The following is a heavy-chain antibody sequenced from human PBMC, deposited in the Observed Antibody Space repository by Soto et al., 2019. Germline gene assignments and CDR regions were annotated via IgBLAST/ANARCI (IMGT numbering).Heavy chain of an antibody. CDR2: ISAYNGNT. CDR3: ARDRLWDYGDYGIDY. D-gene: IGHD4-17*01. CDR1: GYTFTSYG. Sequence: ASVKVSCKASGYTFTSYGISWVRQAPGQGLEWMGWISAYNGNTNYAQKLQGRVTMTTDTSTSTAYMELRSLRSDDTAVYYCARDRLWDYGDYGIDYWGQGTLVTVSS. V-gene: IGHV1-18*01. J-gene: IGHJ4*02.